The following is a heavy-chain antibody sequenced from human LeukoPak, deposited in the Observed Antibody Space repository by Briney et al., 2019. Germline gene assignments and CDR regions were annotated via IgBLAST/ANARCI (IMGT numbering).Heavy chain of an antibody. Sequence: GGSLRLSCAASGFTFSTYGMHWVRQAPGKGLEWVALIRYDGSNKYYADSVKGRFTISRDNAKNSLYLQMNSLRAEDTAVYYCARERGGYCSSTSCYGGTRRFDYWGQGTLVTVSS. J-gene: IGHJ4*02. CDR1: GFTFSTYG. D-gene: IGHD2-2*01. CDR2: IRYDGSNK. V-gene: IGHV3-30*02. CDR3: ARERGGYCSSTSCYGGTRRFDY.